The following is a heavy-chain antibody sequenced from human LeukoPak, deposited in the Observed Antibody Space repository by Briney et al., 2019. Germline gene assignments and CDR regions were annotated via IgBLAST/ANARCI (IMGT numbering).Heavy chain of an antibody. CDR3: AKNGDRGAYCTGGTCYPYFYYYMDV. CDR1: GFTFSSYG. D-gene: IGHD2-15*01. CDR2: ISSSGSTI. Sequence: SGGSLRLSCAASGFTFSSYGMSWVRQAPGKGLEWVSAISSSGSTIYYADSVKGRFTISRDNAKNSLYLQMNSLRAEDTAIYYCAKNGDRGAYCTGGTCYPYFYYYMDVWGKGTTVTI. V-gene: IGHV3-23*01. J-gene: IGHJ6*03.